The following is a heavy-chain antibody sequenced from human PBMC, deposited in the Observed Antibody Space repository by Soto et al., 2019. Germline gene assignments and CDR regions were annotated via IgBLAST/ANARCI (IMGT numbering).Heavy chain of an antibody. Sequence: QVQLVQSGAEVKKPGSSVKVSCKASGGTFSSYAISWVRQAPGQGREWMGGIIPIFGTANYAQKFQGRVTITADEATSTAYMELSSLGSEDTAVYYCARARLWFGELLPPGYFDYWVQGTLVTVSS. J-gene: IGHJ4*02. V-gene: IGHV1-69*01. CDR1: GGTFSSYA. D-gene: IGHD3-10*01. CDR2: IIPIFGTA. CDR3: ARARLWFGELLPPGYFDY.